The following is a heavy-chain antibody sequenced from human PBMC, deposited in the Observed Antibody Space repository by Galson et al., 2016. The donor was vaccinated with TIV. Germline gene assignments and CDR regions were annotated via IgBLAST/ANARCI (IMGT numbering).Heavy chain of an antibody. D-gene: IGHD3-3*01. Sequence: SVKVSCKASGGTFTSFAISWVRQSRGQGLEWMGGTVPMFGIVTYAQKFQGKITLTADASTSTAYTELRSLRSDDTAVYYCARGGWSGDPGDYHYYYMDVWGKGTTVIVSS. CDR1: GGTFTSFA. V-gene: IGHV1-69*13. J-gene: IGHJ6*03. CDR2: TVPMFGIV. CDR3: ARGGWSGDPGDYHYYYMDV.